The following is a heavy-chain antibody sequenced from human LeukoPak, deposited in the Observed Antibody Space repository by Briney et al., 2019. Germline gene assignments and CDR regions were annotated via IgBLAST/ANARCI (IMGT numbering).Heavy chain of an antibody. V-gene: IGHV3-30*02. CDR2: IRYDGSNK. CDR3: AKDTNFLHYFDY. CDR1: GFTFSSYG. J-gene: IGHJ4*02. Sequence: GGSLRLXCAASGFTFSSYGMHWVRQAPGKGLEWVAFIRYDGSNKYYADSVKGRFTISRDNSKNTLYLQMNSLRAEDTAVYYCAKDTNFLHYFDYWGQGTLVTVSS. D-gene: IGHD2-2*01.